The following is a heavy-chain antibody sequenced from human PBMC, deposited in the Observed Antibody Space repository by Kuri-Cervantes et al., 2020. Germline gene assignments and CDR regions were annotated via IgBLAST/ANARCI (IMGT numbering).Heavy chain of an antibody. V-gene: IGHV3-30-3*01. D-gene: IGHD6-19*01. CDR1: GFTFSSYA. CDR2: ISYDGSNK. CDR3: ARGGGWYSPDY. J-gene: IGHJ4*02. Sequence: GGSLRLSCAASGFTFSSYAMHWVLLAPGKGLEWVAVISYDGSNKYYADFVKGRFTISRDNSKNTLYLQINSLRAEDTAVYYCARGGGWYSPDYWGQGTQVTVSS.